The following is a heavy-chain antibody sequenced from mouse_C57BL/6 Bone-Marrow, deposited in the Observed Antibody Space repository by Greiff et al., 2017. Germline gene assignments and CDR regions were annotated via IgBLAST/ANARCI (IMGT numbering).Heavy chain of an antibody. D-gene: IGHD1-1*01. J-gene: IGHJ2*03. Sequence: EVKLQQSGAELVRPGASVKLSCTASGFNIKDDYMHWVKQRPEQGLEWIGWIDPENGDTEYASKFQGKATITADTSSNTAYLQLSSLTSVYHAVYYCTTRSACSSCVHYDYGGQGTSLQVSS. V-gene: IGHV14-4*01. CDR2: IDPENGDT. CDR3: TTRSACSSCVHYDY. CDR1: GFNIKDDY.